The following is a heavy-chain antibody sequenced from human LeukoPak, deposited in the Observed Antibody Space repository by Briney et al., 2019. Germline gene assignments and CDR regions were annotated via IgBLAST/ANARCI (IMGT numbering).Heavy chain of an antibody. D-gene: IGHD6-19*01. Sequence: PSETLSLTCTVSGGSISSGGYYWSWIRQHPGKGLEWIVYIYYSGSTYYNPSLKSRVTISVDTSKNQFSLKLSSVTAAETAEYYCARRGFIAVAGTRGVYFDYWGQGTLVTVSS. V-gene: IGHV4-31*03. CDR1: GGSISSGGYY. CDR2: IYYSGST. CDR3: ARRGFIAVAGTRGVYFDY. J-gene: IGHJ4*02.